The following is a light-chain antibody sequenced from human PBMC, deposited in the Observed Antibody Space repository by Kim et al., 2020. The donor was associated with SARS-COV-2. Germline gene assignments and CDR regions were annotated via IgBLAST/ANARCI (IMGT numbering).Light chain of an antibody. V-gene: IGKV3-15*01. CDR1: QSVSAN. Sequence: EIVMTQSPATLSVSPGKRATLSCRASQSVSANLAWYQQKPGQAPRLLIYGASTRATGIPARFSGSGSGTEFTLTISSLQSEDFAVYYCQHYKNWPRTFGQGTKVDIK. J-gene: IGKJ1*01. CDR3: QHYKNWPRT. CDR2: GAS.